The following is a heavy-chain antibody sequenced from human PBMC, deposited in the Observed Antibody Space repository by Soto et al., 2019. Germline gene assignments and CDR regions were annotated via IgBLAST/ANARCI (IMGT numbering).Heavy chain of an antibody. CDR3: ARHESCTNGVCSYGMDV. CDR2: IYPGASDT. CDR1: GYSWTSYC. V-gene: IGHV5-51*01. D-gene: IGHD2-8*01. Sequence: SLKIWFTGSGYSWTSYCIGWVRRIPGKGLEWMGIIYPGASDTRYSPSFQGQVTISADTSISTAYLQWSSLKASDTAMYYCARHESCTNGVCSYGMDVWGQGTTVTVSS. J-gene: IGHJ6*02.